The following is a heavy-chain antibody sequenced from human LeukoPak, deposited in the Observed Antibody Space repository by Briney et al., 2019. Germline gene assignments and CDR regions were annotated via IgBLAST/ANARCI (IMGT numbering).Heavy chain of an antibody. Sequence: ASVKVSCKASGYAFTDYNMEWVRQAPGQGLEWVGYINCKTGVTEYAPKFKGRATLTRDTSTSTGYLELSSLRSDDTAVYYCAGDVTGDGLIYLVYWGLGTLVTAAS. CDR1: GYAFTDYN. CDR2: INCKTGVT. J-gene: IGHJ4*02. CDR3: AGDVTGDGLIYLVY. D-gene: IGHD7-27*01. V-gene: IGHV1-2*02.